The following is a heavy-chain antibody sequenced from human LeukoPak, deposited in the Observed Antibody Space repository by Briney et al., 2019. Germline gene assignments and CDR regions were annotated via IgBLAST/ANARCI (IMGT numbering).Heavy chain of an antibody. CDR3: AREGDGYSLDY. Sequence: SETLSLTCTVSGGSISSSSYYWGWIRQPPGKGLEWIGSIYYSGSTYYNPSLKSRVTISVDTSKNQFSLKLSSVTAADTAEYYCAREGDGYSLDYWGQGTLVTVSS. CDR2: IYYSGST. J-gene: IGHJ4*02. V-gene: IGHV4-39*02. CDR1: GGSISSSSYY. D-gene: IGHD5-24*01.